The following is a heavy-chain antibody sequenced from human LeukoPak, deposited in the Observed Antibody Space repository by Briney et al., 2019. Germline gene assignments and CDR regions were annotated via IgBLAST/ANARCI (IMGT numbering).Heavy chain of an antibody. V-gene: IGHV4-34*01. CDR3: ARTPTALVRGGYYFDN. CDR1: SGSFSGHY. J-gene: IGHJ4*02. D-gene: IGHD6-6*01. Sequence: SETLSLPCAVYSGSFSGHYWRWIRQPPGKGLEWIGEINDIGSTAYNPSLKSRVTVSEDTSKNQFSLKLSSVTATDTAVYYCARTPTALVRGGYYFDNWGQGTLVTVSS. CDR2: INDIGST.